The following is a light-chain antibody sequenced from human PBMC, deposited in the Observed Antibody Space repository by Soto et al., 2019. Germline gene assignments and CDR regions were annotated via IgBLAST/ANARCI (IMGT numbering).Light chain of an antibody. J-gene: IGLJ3*02. CDR1: RYDVGGYNY. CDR2: EVD. Sequence: QSVLTQPPSVSGSPGQSVTMSCTGTRYDVGGYNYVSWYQQHPGKAPKVIIYEVDKRPSGVPDRFSGSKSANTASLTVSGLQAEDEAFYYCSSTAGNNNLVFGGGTKLTVL. CDR3: SSTAGNNNLV. V-gene: IGLV2-8*01.